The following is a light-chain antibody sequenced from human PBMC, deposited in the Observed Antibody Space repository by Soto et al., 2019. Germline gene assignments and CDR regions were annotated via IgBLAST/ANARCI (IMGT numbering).Light chain of an antibody. J-gene: IGKJ3*01. CDR2: AAS. V-gene: IGKV1-27*01. CDR1: QGISNY. Sequence: DIQMTQSPSSLSASVGDRVTITCRASQGISNYLAWYQQKPGKVPKLLIYAASTLQSGVPSRFNGSGYGTDFTLYITSVQPEDIATYYYQKYDSAPVSFGSRTKVDI. CDR3: QKYDSAPVS.